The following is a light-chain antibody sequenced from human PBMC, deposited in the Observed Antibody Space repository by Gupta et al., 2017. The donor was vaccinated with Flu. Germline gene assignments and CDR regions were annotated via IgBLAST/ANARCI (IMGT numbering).Light chain of an antibody. Sequence: PSSLSASVGDRVTITCRASQGVGRYLNWFQKKPGKPPKLLIYAASNLQSGVPLRFSGSGSETDFTLTISSLQPDDFATYYCQESYSTPGPFDQGTXVEIK. V-gene: IGKV1-39*01. CDR3: QESYSTPGP. J-gene: IGKJ1*01. CDR1: QGVGRY. CDR2: AAS.